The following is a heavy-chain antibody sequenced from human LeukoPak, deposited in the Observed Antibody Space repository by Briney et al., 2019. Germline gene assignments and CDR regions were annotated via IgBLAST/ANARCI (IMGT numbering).Heavy chain of an antibody. CDR3: TRRTTGHDY. CDR1: GVSFNDYY. D-gene: IGHD4-17*01. J-gene: IGHJ4*02. V-gene: IGHV4-34*01. CDR2: INHSGYT. Sequence: PSETLSLTCAVSGVSFNDYYWSWVRQTPGKGLEWIGEINHSGYTNDSPSLKSRVTLSIDTSRKQFSLNLRSVNVADTGIYYCTRRTTGHDYWGQGTLVTVSS.